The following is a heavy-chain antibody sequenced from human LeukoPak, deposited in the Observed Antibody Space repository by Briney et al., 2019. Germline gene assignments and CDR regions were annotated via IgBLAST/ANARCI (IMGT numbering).Heavy chain of an antibody. Sequence: GGSLRLSCAASGFTFSSYSMSWVRQAPGKGLEWVSTIRSNGGDTYYADSVKGRFTISRDNSKNTLYLEVNSLRAEDTAVYYCAKGGYTTWLDPWGQGTLVTVSS. CDR1: GFTFSSYS. D-gene: IGHD2-15*01. CDR3: AKGGYTTWLDP. J-gene: IGHJ5*02. CDR2: IRSNGGDT. V-gene: IGHV3-23*01.